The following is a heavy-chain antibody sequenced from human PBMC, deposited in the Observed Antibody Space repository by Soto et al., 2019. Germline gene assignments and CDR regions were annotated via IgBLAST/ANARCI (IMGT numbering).Heavy chain of an antibody. V-gene: IGHV1-3*01. J-gene: IGHJ4*02. D-gene: IGHD3-10*01. CDR3: ATDYMRGVDY. CDR1: GYSFISYG. CDR2: INGGDGNT. Sequence: ASVKVSCKASGYSFISYGIHWVRQAPGQRLEWMGWINGGDGNTNYSQRFQGRVTLIRDTSAGTSYMELSSLRSEDTAVYYCATDYMRGVDYWGQGTLVTVSS.